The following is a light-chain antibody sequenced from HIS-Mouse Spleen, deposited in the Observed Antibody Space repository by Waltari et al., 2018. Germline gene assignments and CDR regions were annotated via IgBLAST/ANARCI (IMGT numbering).Light chain of an antibody. CDR2: AAS. Sequence: DIQLTQSPSFLSASVGDRVTITCRASQGISSYLAWYQQKPGKAPKLLIYAASTLQSGVPSRFSGSGSGTEFTLTISSLQPEDFATIYCQQLNSYPLTFGPGTKVDIK. J-gene: IGKJ3*01. CDR1: QGISSY. CDR3: QQLNSYPLT. V-gene: IGKV1-9*01.